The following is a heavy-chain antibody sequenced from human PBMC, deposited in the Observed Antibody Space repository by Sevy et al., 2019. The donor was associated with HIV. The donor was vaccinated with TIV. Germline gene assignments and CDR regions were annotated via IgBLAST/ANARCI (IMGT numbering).Heavy chain of an antibody. V-gene: IGHV4-4*07. D-gene: IGHD3-10*01. CDR3: ATMSRDGATFFDY. CDR1: GGSISTYY. CDR2: IYSSGIT. J-gene: IGHJ4*02. Sequence: SETLSLTCTVTGGSISTYYLTWVRQPAGKRPEWIGRIYSSGITHYNPSLNSRVTMLVDTSRNQLSLRLSSLTAADTALYYCATMSRDGATFFDYWGQGILVTVSS.